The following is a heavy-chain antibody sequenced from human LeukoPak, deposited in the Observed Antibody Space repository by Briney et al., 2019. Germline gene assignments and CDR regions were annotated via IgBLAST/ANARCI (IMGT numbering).Heavy chain of an antibody. CDR2: ISGSGGST. CDR3: AKVGYCSGGSCYVD. D-gene: IGHD2-15*01. CDR1: GSTFSGYA. J-gene: IGHJ4*02. V-gene: IGHV3-23*01. Sequence: GGSLRLSCAASGSTFSGYAMSWVRQAPGKGLEWVSAISGSGGSTYYADSVKGRFTISRDNSKNTLYLQMNSLRAEDTAVYYCAKVGYCSGGSCYVDWGQGSLVTVSS.